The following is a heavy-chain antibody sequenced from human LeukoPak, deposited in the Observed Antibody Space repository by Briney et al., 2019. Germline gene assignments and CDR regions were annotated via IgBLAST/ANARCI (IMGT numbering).Heavy chain of an antibody. D-gene: IGHD6-13*01. CDR2: ISGSGAST. CDR1: GFTFSSYA. CDR3: AKARGSEIAAATNY. Sequence: GASLRLSCAASGFTFSSYAMSWVRQAPGKGLEWVSVISGSGASTYYADSVKGRLAISRDNSNNTMYLQMNSLRAEDTAVYYCAKARGSEIAAATNYWGQGALVTVSS. J-gene: IGHJ4*02. V-gene: IGHV3-23*01.